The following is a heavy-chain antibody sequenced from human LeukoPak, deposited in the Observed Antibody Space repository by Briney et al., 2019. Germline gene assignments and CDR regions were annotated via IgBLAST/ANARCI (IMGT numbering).Heavy chain of an antibody. CDR3: ARAGRGYCSSTSCYGGGEVTAIRISDY. J-gene: IGHJ4*02. CDR2: IIPIFGPA. Sequence: GASVKVSCKASGGTFSSYGISWVRQAPGQGLEWMGGIIPIFGPANYAQKFQGRVTITADESTSTAYMELSSLRTEDTAVYYCARAGRGYCSSTSCYGGGEVTAIRISDYWGQGTLVTVSS. V-gene: IGHV1-69*13. D-gene: IGHD2-2*01. CDR1: GGTFSSYG.